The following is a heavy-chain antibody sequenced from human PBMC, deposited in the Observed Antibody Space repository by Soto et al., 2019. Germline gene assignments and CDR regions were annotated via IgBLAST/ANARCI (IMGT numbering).Heavy chain of an antibody. CDR2: IFYTGRT. V-gene: IGHV4-39*01. CDR1: DGSISTSSYY. Sequence: PSETLSLTCTVSDGSISTSSYYWGWIRQSPGKGLEWIGTIFYTGRTYYNPSLESRVTLSVDTSKNQFSLHLTSVTAADTAVYYCARCNDWDTCYFDYWGQGTPVTVSS. CDR3: ARCNDWDTCYFDY. J-gene: IGHJ4*02. D-gene: IGHD3-9*01.